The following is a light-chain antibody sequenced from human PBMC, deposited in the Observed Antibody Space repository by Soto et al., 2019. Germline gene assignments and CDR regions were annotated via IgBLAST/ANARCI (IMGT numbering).Light chain of an antibody. CDR1: QSISSW. CDR3: QQYDSYPWT. Sequence: DIQMTQSPSTLSASGGDRVTITCRASQSISSWLAWYQQKPGKAPKLLIYKASNLESGVPSRFSGSGSGTEFTLSISSLQTDDFATYYCQQYDSYPWTFGQGTKVEIK. V-gene: IGKV1-5*03. J-gene: IGKJ1*01. CDR2: KAS.